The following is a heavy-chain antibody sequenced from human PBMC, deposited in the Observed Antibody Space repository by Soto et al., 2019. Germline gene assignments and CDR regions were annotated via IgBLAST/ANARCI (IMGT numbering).Heavy chain of an antibody. CDR1: GYSFTSYW. D-gene: IGHD6-19*01. CDR3: ATSIAVAGTTFYYYYGMDV. Sequence: GESLKLSCKGSGYSFTSYWISWVRQMPGKGLEWMGRIDPSDSYTNYSPSFQGHVTISADKSISTAYLQWSSLKASDTAMYYCATSIAVAGTTFYYYYGMDVWGQGTTVTVSS. J-gene: IGHJ6*02. CDR2: IDPSDSYT. V-gene: IGHV5-10-1*01.